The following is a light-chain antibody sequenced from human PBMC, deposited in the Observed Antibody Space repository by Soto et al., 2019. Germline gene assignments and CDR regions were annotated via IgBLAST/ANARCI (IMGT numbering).Light chain of an antibody. Sequence: DIQMTQSPSTLSASVGDRVTITCRASQTISNWLAWYQQKPGKDPKLLIYDASSLEGGVPSRFSGSGSGTEFTLTLSSLQPDDFATYYCQQYYSYWTFGQGTKVDIK. CDR1: QTISNW. J-gene: IGKJ1*01. V-gene: IGKV1-5*01. CDR3: QQYYSYWT. CDR2: DAS.